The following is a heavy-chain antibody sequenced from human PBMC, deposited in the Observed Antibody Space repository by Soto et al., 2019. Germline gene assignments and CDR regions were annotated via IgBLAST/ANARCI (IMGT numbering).Heavy chain of an antibody. CDR3: ARLSAAILIFDY. J-gene: IGHJ4*02. D-gene: IGHD2-2*01. CDR1: GGSISSSSYY. CDR2: IYYSGST. Sequence: PSETLSLTCTVSGGSISSSSYYWGWIRQPPGKGLEWIGSIYYSGSTYYNPSLKSRVTISVDTSKNQFSLKLSSVTAADTAVYYCARLSAAILIFDYWGQGTLVTVSS. V-gene: IGHV4-39*01.